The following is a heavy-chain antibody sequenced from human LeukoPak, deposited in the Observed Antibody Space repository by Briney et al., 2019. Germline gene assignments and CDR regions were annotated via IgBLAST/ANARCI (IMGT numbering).Heavy chain of an antibody. D-gene: IGHD2-2*01. CDR3: ARGGLEYQLLSYFDY. J-gene: IGHJ4*02. CDR1: GGSTSSYY. V-gene: IGHV4-59*01. CDR2: IYYSGST. Sequence: PSETLPLTCTVSGGSTSSYYWSWIRQPPGKGLEWIGYIYYSGSTNFNPSLKSRVTISVDTSKNQFALKLSSATAADTAVYYCARGGLEYQLLSYFDYWGQGTLVTVSS.